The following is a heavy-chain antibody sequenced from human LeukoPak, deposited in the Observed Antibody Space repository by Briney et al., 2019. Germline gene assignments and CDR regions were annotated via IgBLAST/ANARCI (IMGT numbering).Heavy chain of an antibody. V-gene: IGHV4-30-4*08. J-gene: IGHJ4*02. Sequence: TPSETLSLTCTVSGDSFSSANYYWTWVRQPPGKGLEWIGYVYYDGSTYYHPSLQSRLAISVDTSKNQFSLNLTSVTAADTAIYYCVRGLTGYSYFFDYWGQGALVTVSS. CDR2: VYYDGST. CDR3: VRGLTGYSYFFDY. D-gene: IGHD1-20*01. CDR1: GDSFSSANYY.